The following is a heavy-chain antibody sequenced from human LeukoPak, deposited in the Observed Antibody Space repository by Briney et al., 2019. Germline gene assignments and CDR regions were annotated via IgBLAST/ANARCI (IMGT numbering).Heavy chain of an antibody. CDR1: RFTFNNYW. D-gene: IGHD2-15*01. Sequence: GGSLRLSCAASRFTFNNYWMHWVRQAPGKGLVWVSRINSDGSSTYYADSVKGRFTISRDNAKNTLYLQMNSLRAEDTAVYYCARETCSGGSCYSAAFDIWGQGTMVTVSS. J-gene: IGHJ3*02. CDR3: ARETCSGGSCYSAAFDI. V-gene: IGHV3-74*01. CDR2: INSDGSST.